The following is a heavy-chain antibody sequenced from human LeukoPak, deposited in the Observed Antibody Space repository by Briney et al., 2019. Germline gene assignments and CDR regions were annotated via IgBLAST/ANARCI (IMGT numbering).Heavy chain of an antibody. J-gene: IGHJ4*02. CDR1: GFTVSSNY. Sequence: GGSLRLSCAASGFTVSSNYISWVRQAPGKGLEWVSVIYSGGSRYYADSVKGRFTISRDNSKNTLYLQMNSLRAEDTAVYYCARGDSTGGLDYWGQGSLVTVSS. D-gene: IGHD6-25*01. V-gene: IGHV3-53*01. CDR2: IYSGGSR. CDR3: ARGDSTGGLDY.